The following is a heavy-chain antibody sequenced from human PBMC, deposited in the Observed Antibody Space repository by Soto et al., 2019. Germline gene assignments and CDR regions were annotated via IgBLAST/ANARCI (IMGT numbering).Heavy chain of an antibody. V-gene: IGHV3-23*01. J-gene: IGHJ4*02. Sequence: EVQLLESGGGLVQPGGSLRLSCAASGFTFSSYAMSWVRQAPGKGLEWVSAISGSGGSTYYADSVKGRFTISRDNSKNTLYLQMNSLRAEDTAVYYCARDSPHAWNDPYYFDYWGQGTLVTVSS. CDR3: ARDSPHAWNDPYYFDY. D-gene: IGHD1-1*01. CDR1: GFTFSSYA. CDR2: ISGSGGST.